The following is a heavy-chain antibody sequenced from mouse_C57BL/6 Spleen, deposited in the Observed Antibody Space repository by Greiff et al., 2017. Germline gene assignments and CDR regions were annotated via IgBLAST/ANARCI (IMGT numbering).Heavy chain of an antibody. Sequence: EVMLVESGGGLVKPGGSLKLSCAASGFTFSSYTMSWVRQTPEKRLEWVATISGGGGNTYYPASVKGRFTISRDNAKNTLYLQMSSLRSEDTALYYCARRTAQAPFAYWGQGTLVTVSA. CDR1: GFTFSSYT. J-gene: IGHJ3*01. D-gene: IGHD3-2*02. CDR3: ARRTAQAPFAY. CDR2: ISGGGGNT. V-gene: IGHV5-9*01.